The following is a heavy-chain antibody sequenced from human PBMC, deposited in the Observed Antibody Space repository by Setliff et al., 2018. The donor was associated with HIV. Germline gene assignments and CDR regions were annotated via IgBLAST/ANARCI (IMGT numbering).Heavy chain of an antibody. D-gene: IGHD6-13*01. Sequence: ASVKVSCKTSGYSFRNYGITWARLAPGQGLEWMGWINNYNGNTNPAQKFRDRVSLSADTSSTTTYLELRNLTFDDTALYYCARGIAAAGRWGQGTLVTVSS. V-gene: IGHV1-18*01. CDR2: INNYNGNT. J-gene: IGHJ4*02. CDR3: ARGIAAAGR. CDR1: GYSFRNYG.